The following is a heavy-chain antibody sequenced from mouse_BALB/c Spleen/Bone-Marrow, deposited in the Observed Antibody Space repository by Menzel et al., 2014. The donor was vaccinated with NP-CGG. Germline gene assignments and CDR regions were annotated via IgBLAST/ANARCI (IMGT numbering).Heavy chain of an antibody. J-gene: IGHJ3*01. CDR2: INPYNGGT. V-gene: IGHV1-18*01. CDR3: ARDYYGSSYGFAY. D-gene: IGHD1-1*01. CDR1: GYSFTGYT. Sequence: VQLQQSGPELVKPGASMKISCKASGYSFTGYTMNWVKQSHGKNLEWIGPINPYNGGTSYNQKFKGKATLTVDKPSSTAYMELLSLTSEDSAVYYCARDYYGSSYGFAYWGQGTLVTVSA.